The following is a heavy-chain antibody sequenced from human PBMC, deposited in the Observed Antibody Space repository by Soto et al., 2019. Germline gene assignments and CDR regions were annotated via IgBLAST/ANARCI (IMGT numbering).Heavy chain of an antibody. CDR2: ISYDGSNK. CDR1: GFTFSSYA. V-gene: IGHV3-30*04. Sequence: GGSLRLSCAASGFTFSSYAMHWVRQAPGKGLEWVAVISYDGSNKYYADSVKGRFTISRDNSKNTLYLQMNSLRAEDTAVYYCARDREDYFDYWGQGTLVTVSS. CDR3: ARDREDYFDY. J-gene: IGHJ4*02.